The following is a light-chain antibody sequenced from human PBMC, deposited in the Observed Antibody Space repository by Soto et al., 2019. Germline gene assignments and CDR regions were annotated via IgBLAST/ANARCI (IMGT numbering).Light chain of an antibody. Sequence: DIQMTQSPSFVSASVGDRVTITCRARRSVGRWLAWYQQKPGTAPKVLIYTASILQSGVPSRFSGSGSGTDFSLSISSRQPEDFATYFCQQGDSFPLTFGGGTKVENK. V-gene: IGKV1-12*01. J-gene: IGKJ4*01. CDR1: RSVGRW. CDR2: TAS. CDR3: QQGDSFPLT.